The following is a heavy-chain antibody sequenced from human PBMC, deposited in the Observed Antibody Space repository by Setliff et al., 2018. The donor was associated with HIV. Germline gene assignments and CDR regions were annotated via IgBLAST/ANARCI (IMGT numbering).Heavy chain of an antibody. CDR1: GYSFTSYY. D-gene: IGHD4-17*01. CDR2: VNPSTGRT. CDR3: AKDIGVWDYGGNFLLREYFQH. Sequence: ASVKVSCKASGYSFTSYYIHWVRQAPGQGLEWLGTVNPSTGRTTYAQKFQGRVTMTRDTSISTAYMELSRLRSDDTAVYYCAKDIGVWDYGGNFLLREYFQHWGQGTLVTVSS. J-gene: IGHJ1*01. V-gene: IGHV1-2*02.